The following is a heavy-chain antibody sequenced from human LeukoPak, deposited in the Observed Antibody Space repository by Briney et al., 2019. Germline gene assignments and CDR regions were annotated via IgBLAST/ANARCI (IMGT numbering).Heavy chain of an antibody. CDR2: ISYDGTKE. CDR1: GFTFSAYT. D-gene: IGHD4-17*01. CDR3: ARATVTTGAYFDY. V-gene: IGHV3-30-3*01. J-gene: IGHJ4*02. Sequence: LSGGSLRLSCVASGFTFSAYTMNWVRQAPGKGLEWVAVISYDGTKEYYADSVKGRFIISRDNSKNTLYLEMNSLRAEDTAVYYCARATVTTGAYFDYWGQGTLVTVSS.